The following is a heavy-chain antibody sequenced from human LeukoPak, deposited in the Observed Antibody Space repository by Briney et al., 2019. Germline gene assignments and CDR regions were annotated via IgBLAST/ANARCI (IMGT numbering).Heavy chain of an antibody. CDR1: GFTFSDHY. V-gene: IGHV3-72*01. CDR3: ARTGSPTTVTTLGAFDI. J-gene: IGHJ3*02. Sequence: GGSLRPSCAASGFTFSDHYMDWVRQAPGKGLEWVGRTRNKANSYTTEYAASVKGRFTISRDDSKNSLYLQMNSLKTEDTAVYYCARTGSPTTVTTLGAFDIWGQGTMVSVSS. CDR2: TRNKANSYTT. D-gene: IGHD4-17*01.